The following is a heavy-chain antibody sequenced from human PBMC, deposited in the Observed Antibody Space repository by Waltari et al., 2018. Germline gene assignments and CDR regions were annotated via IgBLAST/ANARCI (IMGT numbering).Heavy chain of an antibody. CDR3: ARQNIHSYGYGYFDF. CDR1: GYSLAKYW. V-gene: IGHV5-51*01. CDR2: IYPGDSNT. D-gene: IGHD5-18*01. Sequence: EVQLEQSGAEVKKPGESLKISCNGSGYSLAKYWNGWVRQMPGKGLEWMGVIYPGDSNTKYSLSFQGQVTISADTSISTAYLQWSSLKASDTAIYFCARQNIHSYGYGYFDFWGQGTLVTVSS. J-gene: IGHJ4*02.